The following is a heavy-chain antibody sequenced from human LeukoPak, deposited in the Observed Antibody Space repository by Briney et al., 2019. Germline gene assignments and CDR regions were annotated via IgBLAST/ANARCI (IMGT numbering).Heavy chain of an antibody. CDR2: ISSSGSTI. J-gene: IGHJ3*02. Sequence: GGSLRLSCAASGFTFSSYEMNWVRQAPGKGLEGVSYISSSGSTIYYADSVKGRFTISRDNAKNSLYLQMNSLRAEDTAVYYCGRDELGYSSPDDAFDIWGQGTMVTVSS. V-gene: IGHV3-48*03. CDR3: GRDELGYSSPDDAFDI. CDR1: GFTFSSYE. D-gene: IGHD6-13*01.